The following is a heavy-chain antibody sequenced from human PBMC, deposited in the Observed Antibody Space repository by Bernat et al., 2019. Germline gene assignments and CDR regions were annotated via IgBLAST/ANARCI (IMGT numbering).Heavy chain of an antibody. J-gene: IGHJ6*02. V-gene: IGHV3-15*01. Sequence: EVQLVESGGGLVKPGGSLRLSCAASGFTFSNAWMSWVRRAPGKGLEWVGRIKSKTDGGTTDYAAPVKGRFTISRDDSKNTLYLQMNSLKTEDTAVYYCTTLYGSGSYSSYYGMDVWGQGTTVTVSS. CDR2: IKSKTDGGTT. CDR3: TTLYGSGSYSSYYGMDV. D-gene: IGHD3-10*01. CDR1: GFTFSNAW.